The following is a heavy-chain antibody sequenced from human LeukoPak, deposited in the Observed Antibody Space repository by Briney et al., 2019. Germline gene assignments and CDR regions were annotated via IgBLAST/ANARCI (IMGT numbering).Heavy chain of an antibody. CDR3: ASTLMTTVTTNWFDP. J-gene: IGHJ5*02. CDR1: GFTFSSYS. V-gene: IGHV3-21*01. CDR2: ISSSSSYI. Sequence: GGSLGLSCAASGFTFSSYSMNWVRQAPGKGLEWVSSISSSSSYIYYADSVKGRFTISRDNAKNSLYLQMNSLRAEDTAVYYCASTLMTTVTTNWFDPWGQGTLVTVSA. D-gene: IGHD4-17*01.